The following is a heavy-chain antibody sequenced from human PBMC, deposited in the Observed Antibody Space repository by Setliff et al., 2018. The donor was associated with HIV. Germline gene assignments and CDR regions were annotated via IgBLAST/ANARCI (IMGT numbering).Heavy chain of an antibody. J-gene: IGHJ5*02. D-gene: IGHD5-12*01. CDR2: IIPIFGTA. V-gene: IGHV1-69*13. CDR1: GGTFSSYA. CDR3: ARDQATGYEKVWFSWIDP. Sequence: SVKVSCKASGGTFSSYAISWVRQAPGQGLEWMGGIIPIFGTANYAQKFQGRVTITADGSTSTAYMELSSLRFEDTATYYCARDQATGYEKVWFSWIDPWGQGTLVTVSS.